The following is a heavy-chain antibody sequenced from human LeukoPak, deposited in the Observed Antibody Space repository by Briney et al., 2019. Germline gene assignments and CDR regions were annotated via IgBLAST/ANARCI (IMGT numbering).Heavy chain of an antibody. CDR3: AKDGLIWFGESDDYYYMDV. V-gene: IGHV3-30*02. Sequence: GGSLRLSCAASGFTFSSYNMHWVRQAPGKGLEWVAYIRYDGSNKYYADSVKGRFTISRDNSKNTLYLQMNSLRAEDTAVYYCAKDGLIWFGESDDYYYMDVWGKGTTVTVSS. D-gene: IGHD3-10*01. CDR1: GFTFSSYN. CDR2: IRYDGSNK. J-gene: IGHJ6*03.